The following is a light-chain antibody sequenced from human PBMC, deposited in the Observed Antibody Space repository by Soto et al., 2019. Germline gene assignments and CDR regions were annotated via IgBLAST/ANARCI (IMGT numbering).Light chain of an antibody. Sequence: EIVLTQSPATLSLSPGERATLSCRASQSVSNSLAWYQQKPGQAPRLLIYNALNRAPGIPARFSGSGSGTDFTLTISSLEPEDFAVYYCQQRSNWPCITFGQGTRLEMK. CDR2: NAL. CDR1: QSVSNS. J-gene: IGKJ5*01. CDR3: QQRSNWPCIT. V-gene: IGKV3-11*01.